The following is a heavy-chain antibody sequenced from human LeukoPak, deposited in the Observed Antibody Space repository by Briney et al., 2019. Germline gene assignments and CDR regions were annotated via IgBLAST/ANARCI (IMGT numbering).Heavy chain of an antibody. J-gene: IGHJ5*02. D-gene: IGHD3-10*01. V-gene: IGHV4-59*01. CDR2: IFYSGSP. CDR1: GASISNYY. Sequence: SETLSLTCTVSGASISNYYGSWIRHPPRKGLEWIGYIFYSGSPTYNPSLTSRVTISVDTSKTQFSLKLSSVTAADTAVYYCARHKEGFMVRGLITKKGRAYKWFDLWGQGTLVTVSS. CDR3: ARHKEGFMVRGLITKKGRAYKWFDL.